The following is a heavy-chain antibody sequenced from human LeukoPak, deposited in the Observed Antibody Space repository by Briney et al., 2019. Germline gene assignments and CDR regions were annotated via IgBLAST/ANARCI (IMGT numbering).Heavy chain of an antibody. D-gene: IGHD4-17*01. Sequence: SETLSLTCTVSGGSVSSGSYYWSWIRQPPGKGLEWIWYIYYSGSTNYNPSLKSRVTISVDTSKNQFSLKLSSVTAADTAVYYCATGITVTTGGFDPWGQGTLVTVSS. J-gene: IGHJ5*01. CDR3: ATGITVTTGGFDP. CDR2: IYYSGST. CDR1: GGSVSSGSYY. V-gene: IGHV4-61*01.